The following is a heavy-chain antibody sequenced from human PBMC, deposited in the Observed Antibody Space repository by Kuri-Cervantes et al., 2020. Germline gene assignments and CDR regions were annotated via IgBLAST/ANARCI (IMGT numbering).Heavy chain of an antibody. CDR3: TTGANWNDLDLFDY. CDR1: GFLFSASA. J-gene: IGHJ4*02. CDR2: VRGKANNYAT. D-gene: IGHD1-1*01. V-gene: IGHV3-73*01. Sequence: LSLTCAASGFLFSASAIHWVRQGSGKGLEWVGRVRGKANNYATAYAASVKGRFTISRDDSKNMAYLQMNSLKTEDTAVYYCTTGANWNDLDLFDYWGQGTLVTVSS.